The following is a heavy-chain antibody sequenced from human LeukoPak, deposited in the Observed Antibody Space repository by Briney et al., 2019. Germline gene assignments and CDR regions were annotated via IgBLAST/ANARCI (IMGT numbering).Heavy chain of an antibody. CDR2: ISSSSSYI. V-gene: IGHV3-21*01. CDR3: ATPSSTSCCYFDY. CDR1: GFTFSSYS. J-gene: IGHJ4*02. Sequence: PGGFLRLSCAASGFTFSSYSMNWVRQAPGKGLEWVSSISSSSSYIYYADSVKGRFTISRDNAKNSLYLQMNSLRAEDTAVYYCATPSSTSCCYFDYWGQGTLVTVSS. D-gene: IGHD2-2*01.